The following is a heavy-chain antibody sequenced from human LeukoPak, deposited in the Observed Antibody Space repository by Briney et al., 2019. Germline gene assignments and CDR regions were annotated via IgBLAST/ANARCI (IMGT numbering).Heavy chain of an antibody. V-gene: IGHV1-46*01. CDR1: GYTFGTHW. Sequence: GASVKVSCKASGYTFGTHWMHWVRQAPGQGLEWMGIINPSGDFRSYAQKFKGGVTVTRDMSTRTVYMELSDLRPDDTAVYYCARDFSGEWEQVTGWWLDPWGQGTLVIVSS. J-gene: IGHJ5*02. CDR3: ARDFSGEWEQVTGWWLDP. CDR2: INPSGDFR. D-gene: IGHD3-16*01.